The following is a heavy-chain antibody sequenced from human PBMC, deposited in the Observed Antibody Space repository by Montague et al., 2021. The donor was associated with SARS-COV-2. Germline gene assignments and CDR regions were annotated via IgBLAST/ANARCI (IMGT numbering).Heavy chain of an antibody. V-gene: IGHV4-34*01. CDR2: INYRGTS. CDR1: GGSFSDYY. J-gene: IGHJ4*02. CDR3: ARGRQHFNMIVVVMTGGEYYFDY. Sequence: SETLSLTCAVYGGSFSDYYWSWIRQPPGKGLEWIGEINYRGTSNYNPSLKSRVSISVDTSKNQFSLYLSSVTAADTAVYYCARGRQHFNMIVVVMTGGEYYFDYWGQGTLVTVSS. D-gene: IGHD3-22*01.